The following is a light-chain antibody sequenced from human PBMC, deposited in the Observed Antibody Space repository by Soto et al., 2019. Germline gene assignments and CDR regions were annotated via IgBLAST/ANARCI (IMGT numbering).Light chain of an antibody. V-gene: IGKV2D-29*01. CDR1: QSLLQSDGNTY. Sequence: IVMTQTPLSLSVTPGQPPSISCKSIQSLLQSDGNTYLYWYLQNPGQPPQLLIYAVSNRFSGVPDRFSGSGSGTDFTLKISRVEAEDVGVYSCMKSIELHRTLGQGTKVDIK. J-gene: IGKJ1*01. CDR2: AVS. CDR3: MKSIELHRT.